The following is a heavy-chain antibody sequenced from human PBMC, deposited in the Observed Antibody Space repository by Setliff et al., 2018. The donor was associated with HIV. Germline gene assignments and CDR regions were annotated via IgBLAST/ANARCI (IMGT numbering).Heavy chain of an antibody. CDR1: GLIFSSYE. J-gene: IGHJ1*01. D-gene: IGHD3-10*01. V-gene: IGHV3-48*03. CDR3: AQAQTSVSGSYYQYLQH. CDR2: IGGHGSII. Sequence: GGSLRLSCAASGLIFSSYEMNWVRQAPGKGLEWISFIGGHGSIIHYADSVKGRFTISRDNAKSTVYLQMGSLSADDTAVYYCAQAQTSVSGSYYQYLQHWGQGTLVTVSS.